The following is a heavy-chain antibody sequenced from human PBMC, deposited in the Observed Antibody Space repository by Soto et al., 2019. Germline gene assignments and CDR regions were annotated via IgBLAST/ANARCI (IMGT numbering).Heavy chain of an antibody. Sequence: ASVKVSCKASGYTFTTYDINWVGQATGHGLEWMGWINPNSGNIGYAQRFQGRVTMTRDTAIRTAYMEVSSLRSDDTAVYYCARGRASGSSYLLEYLGQGTVVIVSS. CDR3: ARGRASGSSYLLEY. D-gene: IGHD3-10*01. J-gene: IGHJ4*02. CDR1: GYTFTTYD. CDR2: INPNSGNI. V-gene: IGHV1-8*01.